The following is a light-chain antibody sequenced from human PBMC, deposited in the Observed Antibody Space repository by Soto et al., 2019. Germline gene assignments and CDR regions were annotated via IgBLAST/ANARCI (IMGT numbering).Light chain of an antibody. J-gene: IGLJ2*01. V-gene: IGLV2-14*01. CDR2: DVS. CDR1: SSDVGGYNY. Sequence: QSVLTQPASVSGSPGQSITISCTGTSSDVGGYNYVSWYQQHPGKAPKLLIYDVSIRPSGVSNRFSGSKSGNTASLTVSGLQAEDEADYYCSSYTSSSTLVVFGGVTKVTVL. CDR3: SSYTSSSTLVV.